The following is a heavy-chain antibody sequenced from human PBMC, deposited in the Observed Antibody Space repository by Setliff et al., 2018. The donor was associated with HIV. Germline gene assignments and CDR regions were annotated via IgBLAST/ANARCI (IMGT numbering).Heavy chain of an antibody. Sequence: LSLTCTVSGGSISSGSYFWTWIRQPAGKGLEWIGRIYTSGSTNYNPSLKSRVTISVDTSKNQFSLKLSSVTAADTAVYYCAREDYYYYGMDVWGQGTTVTVSS. J-gene: IGHJ6*02. CDR3: AREDYYYYGMDV. V-gene: IGHV4-61*02. CDR2: IYTSGST. CDR1: GGSISSGSYF.